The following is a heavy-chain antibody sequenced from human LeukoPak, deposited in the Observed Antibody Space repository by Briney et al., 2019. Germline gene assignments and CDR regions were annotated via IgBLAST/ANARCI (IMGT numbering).Heavy chain of an antibody. D-gene: IGHD6-13*01. V-gene: IGHV3-21*01. CDR2: ISSSSSYI. J-gene: IGHJ5*02. CDR3: ARDDAIAAAGTNWFDP. CDR1: GFTFSSYS. Sequence: GGSLRLSCAASGFTFSSYSMNWVRQAPGKGLEWVSSISSSSSYIYYADSVKGRFTISRDNAKNSLYLQTNSLRAEDTAVYYCARDDAIAAAGTNWFDPWGQGTLVTVSS.